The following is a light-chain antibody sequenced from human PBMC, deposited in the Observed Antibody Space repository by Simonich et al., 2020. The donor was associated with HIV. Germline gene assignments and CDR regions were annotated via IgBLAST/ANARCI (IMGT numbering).Light chain of an antibody. CDR3: QQYNNWPLT. CDR2: GAS. V-gene: IGKV3-15*01. J-gene: IGKJ3*01. CDR1: QSVSSN. Sequence: EIVMTQSAATLSVSPGERATLSCRASQSVSSNLPWYQQKPGQAPRLLIFGASTRATGIPARFSGSGSGTEFTLTISSMQSEDFAVYYCQQYNNWPLTFGPGTKVDIK.